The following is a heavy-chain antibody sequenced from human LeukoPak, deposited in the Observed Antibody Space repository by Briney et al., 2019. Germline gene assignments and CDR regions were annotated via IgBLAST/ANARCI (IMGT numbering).Heavy chain of an antibody. V-gene: IGHV3-7*01. CDR1: GFTFSNYA. CDR3: ARDSSGWYLVYYFDY. J-gene: IGHJ4*02. Sequence: PGGSLRLSCAASGFTFSNYAMSWVRQAPGKGLEWVANIKQDGSEKYYVDSVKGRFTISRDNAKNSLYLQMNSLRAEDTAVYYCARDSSGWYLVYYFDYWGQGTLVTVSS. CDR2: IKQDGSEK. D-gene: IGHD6-19*01.